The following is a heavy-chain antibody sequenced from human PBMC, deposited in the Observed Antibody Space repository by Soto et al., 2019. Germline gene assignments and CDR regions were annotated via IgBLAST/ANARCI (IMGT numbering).Heavy chain of an antibody. V-gene: IGHV4-4*07. D-gene: IGHD7-27*01. CDR1: GGSMTGYF. J-gene: IGHJ4*02. Sequence: PSETLSLTCTVSGGSMTGYFWTWIRQSAGKGLEWIGHVYNSGNTDYNPSLASRITMAVDTPKRELSLKVKSVTAADTAVYYCARTHWVSGTEYWGQGTLVTVSS. CDR3: ARTHWVSGTEY. CDR2: VYNSGNT.